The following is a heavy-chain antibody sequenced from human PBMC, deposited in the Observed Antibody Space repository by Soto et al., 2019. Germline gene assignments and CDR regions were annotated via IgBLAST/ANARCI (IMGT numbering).Heavy chain of an antibody. J-gene: IGHJ4*02. CDR3: ARRSSIDDYCSSTSCYSLYFDY. CDR2: IYYSGST. V-gene: IGHV4-39*01. Sequence: QLQLQESGPGLVKPSETLSLTCTVSGGSISSSSYYWGWIRQPPGKGLEWIGSIYYSGSTYYNPSLKSRVTISADTSNNQFSLKLSSVTAADTAVYYCARRSSIDDYCSSTSCYSLYFDYWGQGTLVTVSS. D-gene: IGHD2-2*01. CDR1: GGSISSSSYY.